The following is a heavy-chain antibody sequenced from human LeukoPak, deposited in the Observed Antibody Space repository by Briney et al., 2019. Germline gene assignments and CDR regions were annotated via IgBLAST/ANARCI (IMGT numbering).Heavy chain of an antibody. CDR3: AKDRKGYSYV. CDR1: GFTFRRYG. CDR2: ISYVGSNK. V-gene: IGHV3-30*18. J-gene: IGHJ4*02. Sequence: GGTLRLPCAASGFTFRRYGLHWVRQAPAKALEGVAVISYVGSNKHYADSPKGRLTISRDNSKDTLYLQLNSRRAEDTAVYYCAKDRKGYSYVWAQGTVVTVPS. D-gene: IGHD5-18*01.